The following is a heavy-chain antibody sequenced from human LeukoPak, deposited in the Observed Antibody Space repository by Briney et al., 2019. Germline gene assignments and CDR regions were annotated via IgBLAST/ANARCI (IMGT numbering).Heavy chain of an antibody. J-gene: IGHJ5*02. V-gene: IGHV1-46*01. CDR1: GYTFTSYY. CDR3: ARSPMIVVVAALGP. D-gene: IGHD3-22*01. CDR2: INPSGGST. Sequence: ASVKVSCKASGYTFTSYYMHWVRQAPGQGLEWMGIINPSGGSTSYAQKFQGRVTMTRDTSISTAYMELSRLRSDDTAVYYCARSPMIVVVAALGPWGQGTLVTVSS.